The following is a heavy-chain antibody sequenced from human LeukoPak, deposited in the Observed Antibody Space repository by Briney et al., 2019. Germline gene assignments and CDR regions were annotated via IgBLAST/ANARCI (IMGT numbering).Heavy chain of an antibody. CDR2: INHSGST. CDR3: ASGGYAGTNDY. Sequence: PSETLSLTCAVYGGSFSGYYWSWIRQPPGKGLEWIGEINHSGSTNYNPSLKSRVTISVDTSKNQFSLKLSSVTAADTAVYCCASGGYAGTNDYWGQGTLVTVSS. J-gene: IGHJ4*02. CDR1: GGSFSGYY. V-gene: IGHV4-34*01. D-gene: IGHD5-12*01.